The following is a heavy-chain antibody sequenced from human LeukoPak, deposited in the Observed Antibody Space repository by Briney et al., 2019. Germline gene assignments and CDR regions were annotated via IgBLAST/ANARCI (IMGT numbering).Heavy chain of an antibody. Sequence: SETLSLTCTVSGGSISSSSYYWGWIRQPPGRGLEWIGSIYYSGSTYYNPSLKSRVTISVDTSKNQFSLKLSSVTAADTAVYYCASHAPPSCSSSWYWWGDWFDPWGQGTLVTVSS. CDR2: IYYSGST. D-gene: IGHD6-13*01. J-gene: IGHJ5*02. V-gene: IGHV4-39*01. CDR3: ASHAPPSCSSSWYWWGDWFDP. CDR1: GGSISSSSYY.